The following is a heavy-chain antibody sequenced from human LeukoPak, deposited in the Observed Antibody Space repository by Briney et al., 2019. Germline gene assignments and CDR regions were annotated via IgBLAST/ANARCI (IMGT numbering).Heavy chain of an antibody. D-gene: IGHD6-19*01. J-gene: IGHJ4*02. V-gene: IGHV3-23*01. Sequence: AGSMRLACAASAFTFSSYSRSCVRQPQGEGLEWDSAISSSGERTTYADSVKGRFTISRDNSKNTLYLQMNSLRAEDTAVYSCAKWPKSGAVAGFVSRGQGTLVSASS. CDR1: AFTFSSYS. CDR2: ISSSGERT. CDR3: AKWPKSGAVAGFVS.